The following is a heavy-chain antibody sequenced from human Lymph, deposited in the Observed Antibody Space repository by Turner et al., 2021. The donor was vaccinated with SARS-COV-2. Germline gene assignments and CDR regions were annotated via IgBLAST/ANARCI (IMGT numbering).Heavy chain of an antibody. CDR1: GFTFNNYP. V-gene: IGHV3-30-3*01. J-gene: IGHJ4*02. D-gene: IGHD3-10*01. Sequence: QVQLVESGGGVAQPWRSLRLPCAASGFTFNNYPMHWVRQAPGKGLEWVAVISYDGSNKYYADSVKGRFTISRDNSKNTLYLQMNSLRAEDTAVYYCARDSSGSGTLDYWGQGTLVTVSS. CDR3: ARDSSGSGTLDY. CDR2: ISYDGSNK.